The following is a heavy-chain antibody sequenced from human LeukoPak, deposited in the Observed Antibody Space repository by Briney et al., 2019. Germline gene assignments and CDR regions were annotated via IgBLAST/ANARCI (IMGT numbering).Heavy chain of an antibody. D-gene: IGHD4-17*01. CDR3: ARVGDYYYYYMDV. CDR2: IYYSGST. Sequence: SETLSLTCTVSGGSISSYYWSWIRQPPGKGLEWIGYIYYSGSTNYNPSLKSRVTISVDTSKNQFSLKLSSVTAADTAVYYCARVGDYYYYYMDVWGKGTTVTVSS. CDR1: GGSISSYY. V-gene: IGHV4-59*12. J-gene: IGHJ6*03.